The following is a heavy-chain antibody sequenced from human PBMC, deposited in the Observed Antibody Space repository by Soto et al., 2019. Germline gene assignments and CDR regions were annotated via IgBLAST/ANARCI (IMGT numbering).Heavy chain of an antibody. CDR1: GFTVSTYA. Sequence: EVQLLESGGGLVQPGGSLRLSCAASGFTVSTYATMWVRQSPGKGQEWVAGMTGSGDDIRYADSVKGRFTMSKDNSKNTLYLQMNSLRFEDTARYYCAKDDVYNDGLGLAANWGQGTLVTVSS. CDR3: AKDDVYNDGLGLAAN. J-gene: IGHJ4*02. V-gene: IGHV3-23*01. D-gene: IGHD6-25*01. CDR2: MTGSGDDI.